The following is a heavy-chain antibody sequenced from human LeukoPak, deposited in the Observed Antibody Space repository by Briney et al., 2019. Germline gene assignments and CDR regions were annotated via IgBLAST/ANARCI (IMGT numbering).Heavy chain of an antibody. Sequence: GGSLRLSCAASGFTFSSYGMSWVRQAPGKGLEWVSAISGSGGSTYYADSVRGRFTISRDDSKNTLYLQMNSLRAEDTAVYYCAKEGNGGNFDYWGQGTLVTVSS. D-gene: IGHD4-23*01. V-gene: IGHV3-23*01. CDR1: GFTFSSYG. CDR2: ISGSGGST. J-gene: IGHJ4*02. CDR3: AKEGNGGNFDY.